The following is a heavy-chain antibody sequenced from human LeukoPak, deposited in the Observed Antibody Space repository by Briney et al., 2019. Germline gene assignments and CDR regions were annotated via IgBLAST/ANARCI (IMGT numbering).Heavy chain of an antibody. V-gene: IGHV4-39*07. CDR2: IYYSGST. D-gene: IGHD6-19*01. CDR3: ARVDSSGWYGA. CDR1: GGSINSSSYS. Sequence: SETLSLTCTVSGGSINSSSYSWGWIRQPPGKGLEWIGSIYYSGSTYYNPSLKSRVTISVDTSKNQFSLKLSSVTAADTAVYYCARVDSSGWYGAWGQGTLVTVSS. J-gene: IGHJ4*02.